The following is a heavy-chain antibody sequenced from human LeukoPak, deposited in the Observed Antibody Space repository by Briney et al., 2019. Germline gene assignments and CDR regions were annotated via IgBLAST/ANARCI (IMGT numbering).Heavy chain of an antibody. CDR1: GGSISSYY. D-gene: IGHD3-10*01. Sequence: PSETLSLTCTVSGGSISSYYWSWIRQPPGKGLEWIGYIYYSGSTNYNPSLKSRVTISVDTSKNQFSLKLSSVTAADTAVYYCARRVGYGSGSYYTSWFDPWGQGTLVTVSS. V-gene: IGHV4-59*08. J-gene: IGHJ5*02. CDR3: ARRVGYGSGSYYTSWFDP. CDR2: IYYSGST.